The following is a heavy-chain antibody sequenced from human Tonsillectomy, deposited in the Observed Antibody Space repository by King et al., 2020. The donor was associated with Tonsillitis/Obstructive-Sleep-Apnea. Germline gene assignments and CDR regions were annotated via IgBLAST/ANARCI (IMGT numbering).Heavy chain of an antibody. J-gene: IGHJ3*02. D-gene: IGHD3-3*01. V-gene: IGHV4-59*01. CDR1: GGSISSYY. Sequence: QLQESGPGLVKPSETLSLTCTVSGGSISSYYWSWIRQPPGKGLEWVGYIHFSGSTNYHPSLKSRVTISVDTSKNQFSLKLSSVTAADTAVYYCAGIPRLTIFGVVTPTVDAFDIWGQGTMVTVSS. CDR3: AGIPRLTIFGVVTPTVDAFDI. CDR2: IHFSGST.